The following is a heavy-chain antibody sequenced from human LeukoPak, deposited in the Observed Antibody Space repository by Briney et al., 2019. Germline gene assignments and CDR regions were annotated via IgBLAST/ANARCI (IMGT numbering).Heavy chain of an antibody. CDR2: IYHSGST. CDR3: ARASSYYDFWSGYYTIFDP. D-gene: IGHD3-3*01. J-gene: IGHJ5*02. Sequence: PSETLSLTCTVSGASINSGSYYWSWIRQPPGKGLEWIGSIYHSGSTYYNPSLKSRVTISVDKSKNQFSLKLSSVTAADTAVYYCARASSYYDFWSGYYTIFDPWGQGTLVTVSS. V-gene: IGHV4-39*07. CDR1: GASINSGSYY.